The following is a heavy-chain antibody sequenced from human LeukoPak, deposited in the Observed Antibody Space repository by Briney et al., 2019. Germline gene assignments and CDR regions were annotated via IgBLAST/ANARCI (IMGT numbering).Heavy chain of an antibody. J-gene: IGHJ3*02. Sequence: PSETLSLTCTVSGGSISSYYWSWIRQPPGKGLEWTGYIYYSGSTNYNPSLKSRVTISVDTSKNQFSLKLSSVTAADTAVYYCARGPYSYDSSGAFDIWGQGTMVTVSS. D-gene: IGHD3-22*01. CDR1: GGSISSYY. CDR3: ARGPYSYDSSGAFDI. V-gene: IGHV4-59*01. CDR2: IYYSGST.